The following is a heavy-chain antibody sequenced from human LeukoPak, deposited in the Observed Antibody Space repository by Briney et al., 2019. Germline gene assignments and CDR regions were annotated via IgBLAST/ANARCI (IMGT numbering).Heavy chain of an antibody. Sequence: GGSLRLSCVASGFTFSTYWMTWVRQAPGKGLEWVANIKQDGSEKYYVDSVKGRFTISRDNAKNSVYLQMNSLRAEDTAVYYCAKSRWLGDWGQGTLVTVSS. D-gene: IGHD1-26*01. J-gene: IGHJ4*02. CDR2: IKQDGSEK. CDR1: GFTFSTYW. CDR3: AKSRWLGD. V-gene: IGHV3-7*01.